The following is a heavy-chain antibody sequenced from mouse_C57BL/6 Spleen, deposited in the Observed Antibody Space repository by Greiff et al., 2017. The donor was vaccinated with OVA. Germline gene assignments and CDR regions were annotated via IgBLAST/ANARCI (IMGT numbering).Heavy chain of an antibody. CDR1: GYTFTSYW. J-gene: IGHJ4*01. V-gene: IGHV1-72*01. CDR2: IDPNSGGT. Sequence: QVQLQQPGAELVKPGASVKLSCKASGYTFTSYWMHWVKQRPGRGLEWIGRIDPNSGGTKYNEKFKSKATLTVDKPSSTAYMQRSSLTSEDSAVYYCAREGAYYSNPYAMDYWGQGASVTVSS. CDR3: AREGAYYSNPYAMDY. D-gene: IGHD2-5*01.